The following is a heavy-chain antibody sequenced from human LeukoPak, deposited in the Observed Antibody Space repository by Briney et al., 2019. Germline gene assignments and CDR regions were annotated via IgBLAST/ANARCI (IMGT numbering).Heavy chain of an antibody. D-gene: IGHD6-19*01. CDR2: IYYSGST. CDR3: ARMSGWYSWVDY. CDR1: GGSISSSSYY. V-gene: IGHV4-39*01. J-gene: IGHJ4*02. Sequence: SEALSLTCTVSGGSISSSSYYWGWIRQPPGKGLEWIGSIYYSGSTYYNPSLKSRVTISVDTSKNQFSLKLSSVTAADTAVYHCARMSGWYSWVDYWGQGTLVTVSS.